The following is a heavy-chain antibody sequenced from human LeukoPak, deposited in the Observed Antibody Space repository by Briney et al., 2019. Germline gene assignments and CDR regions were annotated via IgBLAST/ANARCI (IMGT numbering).Heavy chain of an antibody. Sequence: ASVKVSCKASGYTFTVYYMHWVRQAPGRGLEWMGWINPNSGGTNYAQNFQGRVTMTRDTSISTAYMELSSLRSGDTAVYYCARDGNWGSLRGAFDIWGQGTMVTVSS. D-gene: IGHD7-27*01. CDR1: GYTFTVYY. CDR3: ARDGNWGSLRGAFDI. J-gene: IGHJ3*02. CDR2: INPNSGGT. V-gene: IGHV1-2*02.